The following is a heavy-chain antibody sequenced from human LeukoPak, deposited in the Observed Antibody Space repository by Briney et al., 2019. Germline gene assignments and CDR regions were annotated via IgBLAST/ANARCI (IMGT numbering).Heavy chain of an antibody. CDR3: AKVYCGGDCYPQHFDY. CDR2: TRYDGSNK. Sequence: PGGSLRLSCAASGFTFSSYGMHWVRQAPGKGLEWVAFTRYDGSNKYYADSVKGRFTISRDNSKNTLYLQMNSLRAEDTAVYYCAKVYCGGDCYPQHFDYWGQGTLVTVSS. D-gene: IGHD2-21*01. J-gene: IGHJ4*02. V-gene: IGHV3-30*02. CDR1: GFTFSSYG.